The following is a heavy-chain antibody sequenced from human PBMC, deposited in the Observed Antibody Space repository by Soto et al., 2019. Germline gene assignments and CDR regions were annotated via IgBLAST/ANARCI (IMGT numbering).Heavy chain of an antibody. Sequence: PGGSLRLSCAASGFTFSDYYMTWIRQAPGKGLEWVSYISSSGTGIYYADSVKGRFTISRDNAKNSLYLQMSSLRAEDTAVYYCARAYSDAFDIWGHGTMVTVSS. V-gene: IGHV3-11*01. J-gene: IGHJ3*02. CDR3: ARAYSDAFDI. D-gene: IGHD2-15*01. CDR1: GFTFSDYY. CDR2: ISSSGTGI.